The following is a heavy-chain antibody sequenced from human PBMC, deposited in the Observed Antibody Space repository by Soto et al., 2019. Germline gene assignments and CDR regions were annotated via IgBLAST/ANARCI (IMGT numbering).Heavy chain of an antibody. CDR3: ASAPGATIGLVYYGMDV. CDR1: GGSSSSSSW. J-gene: IGHJ6*02. CDR2: IYHSGST. V-gene: IGHV4-4*02. Sequence: PSETLPLTCAVAGGSSSSSSWLSWFRQPPGKGLEWIGEIYHSGSTNYNPSLKSRVTISVDKSKNQFSLKLSSVTAADTAVYYCASAPGATIGLVYYGMDVWGQGTTVTVSS. D-gene: IGHD5-12*01.